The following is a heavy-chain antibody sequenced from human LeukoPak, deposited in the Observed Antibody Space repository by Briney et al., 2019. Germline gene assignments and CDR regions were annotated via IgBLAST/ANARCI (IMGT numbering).Heavy chain of an antibody. CDR3: ARASSPFRSGSYYDGAFDI. D-gene: IGHD1-26*01. CDR1: GYSISNGYY. V-gene: IGHV4-38-2*02. CDR2: IYHSGST. Sequence: SETLSLTCTVSGYSISNGYYWGWIRQPPGKGLEWIGSIYHSGSTYYNPSLKSRSTISVDTSKNQFSLKLSSVTAADTAVYYCARASSPFRSGSYYDGAFDIWGQGTMVTVSS. J-gene: IGHJ3*02.